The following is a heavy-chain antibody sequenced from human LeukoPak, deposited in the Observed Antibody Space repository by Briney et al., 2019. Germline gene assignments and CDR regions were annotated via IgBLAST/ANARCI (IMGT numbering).Heavy chain of an antibody. V-gene: IGHV4-38-2*02. CDR3: AREGIGVVVPAAMSGSYYAGDYYYYYYMDV. J-gene: IGHJ6*03. Sequence: PSETLSLTCTVSGYSITRGYFWGWIRQSPGKGLEWIASMFHSGSTYYNPSLKSRVTMSVDTSKNQFSLRLSSVTAADTAVYYCAREGIGVVVPAAMSGSYYAGDYYYYYYMDVWGKGTTVTISS. CDR2: MFHSGST. CDR1: GYSITRGYF. D-gene: IGHD2-2*01.